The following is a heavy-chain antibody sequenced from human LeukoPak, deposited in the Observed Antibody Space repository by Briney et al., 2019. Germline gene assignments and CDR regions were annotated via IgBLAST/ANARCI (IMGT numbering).Heavy chain of an antibody. J-gene: IGHJ2*01. V-gene: IGHV4-34*01. CDR2: INHSGST. Sequence: RPSETLSLTCAVYGGSFSGYYWSWIRQPPGKGLEWIGEINHSGSTNYNPSLKSRVTISVDTSKNQFSLKLSSVTAADTAVYYCARGRALVDWGRGTLVTVSS. CDR1: GGSFSGYY. CDR3: ARGRALVD. D-gene: IGHD1-26*01.